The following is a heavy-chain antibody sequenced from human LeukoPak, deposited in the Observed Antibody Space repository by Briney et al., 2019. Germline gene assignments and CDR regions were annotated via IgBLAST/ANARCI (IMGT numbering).Heavy chain of an antibody. CDR3: ARDSSSSDGAFDI. D-gene: IGHD3-22*01. Sequence: SETLSLTRTVSGGSISSYYWSWIRQPPGEGLEWIGYIYYSGSTNYNPSLKSRVTISVDTSKNQFSLKLSSVTAADTAVYYCARDSSSSDGAFDIWGQGTMVTVSS. CDR2: IYYSGST. J-gene: IGHJ3*02. V-gene: IGHV4-59*01. CDR1: GGSISSYY.